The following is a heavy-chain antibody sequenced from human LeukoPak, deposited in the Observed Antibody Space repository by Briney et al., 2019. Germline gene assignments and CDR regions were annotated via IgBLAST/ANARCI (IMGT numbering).Heavy chain of an antibody. D-gene: IGHD1-26*01. CDR2: ISGSSTTI. Sequence: GGSLRLSCAASGFTFSSYSINWVRQAPGKGLDGVSYISGSSTTIYYADSVKGRFTISRDNAKNSLYLQMNSLRDEDTAVYYCARDLVGATASWGQGTLVTVSS. J-gene: IGHJ5*02. V-gene: IGHV3-48*02. CDR1: GFTFSSYS. CDR3: ARDLVGATAS.